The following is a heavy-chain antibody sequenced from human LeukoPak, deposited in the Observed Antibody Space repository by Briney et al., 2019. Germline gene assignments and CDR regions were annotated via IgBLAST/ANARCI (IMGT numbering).Heavy chain of an antibody. D-gene: IGHD2-21*02. Sequence: GSSVKVSCKASGGTFSSYAISWVRQAPGQGLEWMGRIIPILGIANYAQKFQGRITITADKSTSTAYMELSSLRSEDTAVYYCASLDCGGDCYRPEYFQHWGQSTLVTVSS. J-gene: IGHJ1*01. V-gene: IGHV1-69*04. CDR3: ASLDCGGDCYRPEYFQH. CDR2: IIPILGIA. CDR1: GGTFSSYA.